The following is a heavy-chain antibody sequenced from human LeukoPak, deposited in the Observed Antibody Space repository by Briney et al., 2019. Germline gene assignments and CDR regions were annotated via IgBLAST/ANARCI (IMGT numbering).Heavy chain of an antibody. CDR3: ARGNSSSPGAFDY. Sequence: REASVKVSCKASGCTFSSYAISWVRQAPGQGLEWMGGIIPIFGTANYAQKFQGRVTITTDESTSTAYMELSSLRSEDTAVYYCARGNSSSPGAFDYWGQGTLVTVSS. CDR2: IIPIFGTA. D-gene: IGHD6-6*01. V-gene: IGHV1-69*05. CDR1: GCTFSSYA. J-gene: IGHJ4*02.